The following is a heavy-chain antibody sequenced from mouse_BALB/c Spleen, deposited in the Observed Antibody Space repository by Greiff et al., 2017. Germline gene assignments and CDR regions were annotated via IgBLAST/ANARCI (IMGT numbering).Heavy chain of an antibody. V-gene: IGHV1-4*01. CDR1: GYTFTSYT. CDR3: ARSQTAQATGAWFAY. CDR2: INPRSGYT. D-gene: IGHD3-2*02. J-gene: IGHJ3*01. Sequence: QVQLKESGAELARPGASVKMSCKASGYTFTSYTMHWVKQRPGQGLEWIGYINPRSGYTNYNQKFKDKATLTAYNSSSTAYNQLSSLTSEDSAVYYCARSQTAQATGAWFAYWGQGTLVTVSA.